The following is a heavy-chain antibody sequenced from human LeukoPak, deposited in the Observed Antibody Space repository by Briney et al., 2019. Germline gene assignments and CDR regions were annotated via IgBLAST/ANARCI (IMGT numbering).Heavy chain of an antibody. Sequence: SETLSLTCTVSGGSLSSYYWNWIRQPAGKGLEWIGRIYTSGSPNYNPSLKSGLTMSVDTSKNQFSLKLSSVTAADTAVYYCAGTDYNNGWIPFHFWGQGTLVTASS. CDR3: AGTDYNNGWIPFHF. CDR2: IYTSGSP. J-gene: IGHJ4*02. V-gene: IGHV4-4*07. D-gene: IGHD6-19*01. CDR1: GGSLSSYY.